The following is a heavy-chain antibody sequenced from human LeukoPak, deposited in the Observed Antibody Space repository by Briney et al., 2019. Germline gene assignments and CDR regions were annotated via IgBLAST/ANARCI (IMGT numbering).Heavy chain of an antibody. V-gene: IGHV3-23*01. CDR3: AKGSDYYGSVTSKKTD. Sequence: GGSLRLSCAASGFTFSSYAMTWVRQAPGKGLEWVSTISGGGGSTYYADSVKGRFTISRDNSKDTLYLQMNSLRAEDTAIYYCAKGSDYYGSVTSKKTDWGQGTLVTVSS. CDR2: ISGGGGST. D-gene: IGHD3-10*01. J-gene: IGHJ4*02. CDR1: GFTFSSYA.